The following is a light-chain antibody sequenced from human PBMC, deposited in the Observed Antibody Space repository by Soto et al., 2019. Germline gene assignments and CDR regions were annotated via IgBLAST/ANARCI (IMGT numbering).Light chain of an antibody. CDR3: QQYGSSPPWT. CDR2: GAS. Sequence: EIVLTQSPGTLSLSPGERATLSCRASQSVSSSFLAWYQQKPGQAPRLLIYGASIRATGIPDRFSGSGSGTDFTLTISRLEPEDFAVCYCQQYGSSPPWTFGQGTKVEIK. J-gene: IGKJ1*01. V-gene: IGKV3-20*01. CDR1: QSVSSSF.